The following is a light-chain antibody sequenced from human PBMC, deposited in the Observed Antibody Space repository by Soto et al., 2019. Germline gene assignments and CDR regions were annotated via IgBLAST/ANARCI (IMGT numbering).Light chain of an antibody. V-gene: IGKV1-9*01. CDR3: QKLDNFPLT. J-gene: IGKJ5*01. CDR2: AAS. CDR1: QNIRSR. Sequence: DFQLTPSPSTLSASLGDRVPITCRASQNIRSRLAWFQQKPGKAPKLLISAASTLQSGVPSRFSGSGSGTEFTLTISSLQPEDFASYYCQKLDNFPLTFGQGTRRRL.